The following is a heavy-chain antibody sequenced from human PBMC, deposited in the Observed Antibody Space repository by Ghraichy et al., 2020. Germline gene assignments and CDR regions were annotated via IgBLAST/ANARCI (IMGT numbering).Heavy chain of an antibody. V-gene: IGHV2-5*01. D-gene: IGHD3-10*01. J-gene: IGHJ4*02. CDR1: GFSLSTSGVG. Sequence: SGPTLVKPTQTLTLTCTFSGFSLSTSGVGVGWIRQPPGKALEWLALIYWNDDKRYSPSLKSRLTITKDTSKNQVVLTMTNMDPVDTATYYCSHSEGWFGEESFDYWGQGTLVTVSS. CDR2: IYWNDDK. CDR3: SHSEGWFGEESFDY.